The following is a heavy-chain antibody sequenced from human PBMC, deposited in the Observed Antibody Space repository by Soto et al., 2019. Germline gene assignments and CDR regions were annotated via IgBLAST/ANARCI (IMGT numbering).Heavy chain of an antibody. D-gene: IGHD3-16*01. CDR2: LDQDGSER. CDR1: GFTFSTYW. CDR3: VCGGNFFVY. Sequence: EVQLVESGGGLVQPGGSLRLSCAASGFTFSTYWMTWVRRPPGKGLEWVANLDQDGSERYYVDSVRGRFTISRDNAKNSLYLQMNSLRAEDTAVYYCVCGGNFFVYWGRGTLGTVSP. J-gene: IGHJ4*02. V-gene: IGHV3-7*01.